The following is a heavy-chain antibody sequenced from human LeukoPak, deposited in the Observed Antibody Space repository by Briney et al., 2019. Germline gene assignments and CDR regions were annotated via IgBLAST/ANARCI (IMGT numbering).Heavy chain of an antibody. CDR1: GFTFSSYG. CDR2: IWYDGSNK. V-gene: IGHV3-33*01. J-gene: IGHJ4*02. Sequence: PGRSLRLSCAASGFTFSSYGMHWVRQAPGKGLEWVAVIWYDGSNKYYADSVKGRFTISRDNSKNTLYLQMNSLRAEDTAVYYCARAPAAAGTGPFDYWGQGTLVTVSS. D-gene: IGHD6-13*01. CDR3: ARAPAAAGTGPFDY.